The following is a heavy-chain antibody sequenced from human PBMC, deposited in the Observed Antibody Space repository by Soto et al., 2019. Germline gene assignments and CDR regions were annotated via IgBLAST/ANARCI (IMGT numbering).Heavy chain of an antibody. D-gene: IGHD2-8*02. CDR3: ARDKITGLFDY. Sequence: PSEIMCLTWTVADGSISSSSYYWSRIRQPPGKGLEWIGSIYYSGSTYYNPSLKSRVTISVDPSKNQFSLKLSSVTAADTAVYYCARDKITGLFDYWGQGTLVTVSS. CDR1: DGSISSSSYY. V-gene: IGHV4-39*02. J-gene: IGHJ4*02. CDR2: IYYSGST.